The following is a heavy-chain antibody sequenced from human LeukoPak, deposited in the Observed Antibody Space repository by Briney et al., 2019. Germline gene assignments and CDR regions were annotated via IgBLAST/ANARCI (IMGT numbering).Heavy chain of an antibody. CDR3: ARKKVATIGLDY. Sequence: SETLSLTCAVYGGSFSGYYWSWIRQPPGKGLEWIGEINHSGSTNYNPSLKSRVTISVDTSKNRFSLKLSSVTAADTAVYYCARKKVATIGLDYWGQGTLVTVSS. D-gene: IGHD5-12*01. CDR1: GGSFSGYY. V-gene: IGHV4-34*01. CDR2: INHSGST. J-gene: IGHJ4*02.